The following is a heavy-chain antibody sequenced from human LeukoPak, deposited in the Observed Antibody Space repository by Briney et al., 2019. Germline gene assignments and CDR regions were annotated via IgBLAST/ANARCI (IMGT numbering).Heavy chain of an antibody. Sequence: GGSLRLSCAASGFTFSNAWMSWVRQAPGKGLEWVGRIKSKTDGGTTDYAAPVKGRFTISRDDSKNTLYLQMNSLKTEDTAVYYCTTAGSGGDFGSIVVVVAASRKGFYGMDVWGQGTTVTVSS. V-gene: IGHV3-15*01. CDR1: GFTFSNAW. D-gene: IGHD2-15*01. CDR3: TTAGSGGDFGSIVVVVAASRKGFYGMDV. J-gene: IGHJ6*02. CDR2: IKSKTDGGTT.